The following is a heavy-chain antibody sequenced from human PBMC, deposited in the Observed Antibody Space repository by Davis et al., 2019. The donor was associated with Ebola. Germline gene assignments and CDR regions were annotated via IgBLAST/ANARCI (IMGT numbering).Heavy chain of an antibody. Sequence: GEDLKTHCKTSGYSFSTYWIGRVRQVPGRGLEWMGFIFPADSDARYSPSFQGQVTISADKSFTTSYLQWSSLNASDTAMYYCARRASSGTYFDYWGQGTLVTVSS. CDR1: GYSFSTYW. CDR2: IFPADSDA. V-gene: IGHV5-51*01. J-gene: IGHJ4*02. D-gene: IGHD1-26*01. CDR3: ARRASSGTYFDY.